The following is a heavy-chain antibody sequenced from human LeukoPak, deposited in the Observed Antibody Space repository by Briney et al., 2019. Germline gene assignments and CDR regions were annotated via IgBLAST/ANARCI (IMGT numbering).Heavy chain of an antibody. CDR1: GFTFSDYN. J-gene: IGHJ5*02. D-gene: IGHD1-26*01. Sequence: PGGSLRLSCAASGFTFSDYNMRWIRQAPGKGLEWVSYISSSSSTIYYADSVKGRFTISRDNAKNSLYLQMNSLRAEDTAVYYCARGGVGWELLRWFDPWGQGTLVTVSS. CDR2: ISSSSSTI. V-gene: IGHV3-11*04. CDR3: ARGGVGWELLRWFDP.